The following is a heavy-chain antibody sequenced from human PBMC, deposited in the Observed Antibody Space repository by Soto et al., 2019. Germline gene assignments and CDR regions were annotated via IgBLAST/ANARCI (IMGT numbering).Heavy chain of an antibody. CDR1: GGSFSGYY. D-gene: IGHD3-3*01. CDR2: INHSGST. V-gene: IGHV4-34*01. J-gene: IGHJ6*02. CDR3: ARGPSSSTIFGVVNYYYYGMDV. Sequence: SETLSLTCAVYGGSFSGYYWSWIRQPPGKGLEWIGEINHSGSTNYNPSLKSRVTISVDTSKNQFSLKLGSVTAADTAVDYCARGPSSSTIFGVVNYYYYGMDVWGQGTTVTVSS.